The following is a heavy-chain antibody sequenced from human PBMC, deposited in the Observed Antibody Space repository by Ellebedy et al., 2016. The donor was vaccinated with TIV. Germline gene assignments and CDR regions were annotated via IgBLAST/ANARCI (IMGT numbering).Heavy chain of an antibody. V-gene: IGHV3-11*01. CDR1: GFSFSDSY. D-gene: IGHD2-15*01. J-gene: IGHJ5*02. Sequence: GGSLRLXCAASGFSFSDSYMSWIRQAPGKGLEWVSYISSGGTTIHYADSVKGRFTISRDNAKNSLYLQMNSLRAEDTAVYYCAKVVKGSLDPWGQGTLVTVSS. CDR3: AKVVKGSLDP. CDR2: ISSGGTTI.